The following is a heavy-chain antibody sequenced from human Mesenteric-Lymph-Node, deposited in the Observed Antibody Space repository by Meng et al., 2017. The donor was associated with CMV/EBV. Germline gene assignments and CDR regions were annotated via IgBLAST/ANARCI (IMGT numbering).Heavy chain of an antibody. V-gene: IGHV3-9*01. CDR3: AKDVNDFWSGYPGPGY. CDR1: GFTLDDYA. CDR2: ISWNGGTI. Sequence: GGSLRLSCAASGFTLDDYAMHWVRQAPGRGLQWVSGISWNGGTIDYADSVKGRFTISRDNSKNTLYLQMNSLRAEDTAVYYCAKDVNDFWSGYPGPGYWGQGTLVTVSS. J-gene: IGHJ4*02. D-gene: IGHD3-3*01.